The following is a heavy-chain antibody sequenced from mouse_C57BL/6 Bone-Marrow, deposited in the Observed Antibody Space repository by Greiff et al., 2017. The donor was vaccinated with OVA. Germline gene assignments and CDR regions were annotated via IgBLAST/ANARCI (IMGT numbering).Heavy chain of an antibody. CDR1: GYTFTSYW. J-gene: IGHJ4*01. D-gene: IGHD2-4*01. CDR2: IDPSDSET. CDR3: ARLGDYDGKGYARDY. Sequence: QVQLQQPGAELVRPGSSVKLSCKASGYTFTSYWMHWVKQRPIQGLEWIGNIDPSDSETHYNQKFKDKATLTVDKSSSTAYMQLSSLTSEDSAVYYGARLGDYDGKGYARDYWGQGTSVTVSS. V-gene: IGHV1-52*01.